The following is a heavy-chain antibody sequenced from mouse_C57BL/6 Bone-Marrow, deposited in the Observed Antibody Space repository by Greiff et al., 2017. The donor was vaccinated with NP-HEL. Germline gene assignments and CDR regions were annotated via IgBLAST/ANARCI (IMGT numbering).Heavy chain of an antibody. Sequence: QVQLKESGPGLVKPSQSLFLTCSITGFPITSGYYWIWIRQSPGKPLEWMGYITHSGETFYNPSLQSPISITRETSKNQFFLQLNSVTTEDTAMYYCAGDRDYSKEFAYWGQGTLVTVSA. CDR3: AGDRDYSKEFAY. D-gene: IGHD2-5*01. CDR1: GFPITSGYY. V-gene: IGHV12-3*01. CDR2: ITHSGET. J-gene: IGHJ3*01.